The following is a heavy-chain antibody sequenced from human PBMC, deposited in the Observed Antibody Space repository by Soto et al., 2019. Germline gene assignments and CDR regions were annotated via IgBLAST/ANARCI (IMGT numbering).Heavy chain of an antibody. CDR1: GYTFTNYA. V-gene: IGHV1-18*01. CDR3: ARIRDLRFFDWLYFDY. D-gene: IGHD3-9*01. Sequence: ASVKVSCKASGYTFTNYAIIWVRQAPGQGLEWMGWISAYNGNTNYAQKFQGRVTMTTDTSTTTAYMELRSLRSDDTAVFYCARIRDLRFFDWLYFDYWGQGTLVTVSS. J-gene: IGHJ4*02. CDR2: ISAYNGNT.